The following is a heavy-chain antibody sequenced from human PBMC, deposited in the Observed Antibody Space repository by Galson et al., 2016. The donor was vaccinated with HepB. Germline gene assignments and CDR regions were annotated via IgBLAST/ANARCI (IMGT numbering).Heavy chain of an antibody. CDR3: ARLSLRYFDSYDY. J-gene: IGHJ4*02. CDR2: ISSRSSII. CDR1: GFTFSDDY. V-gene: IGHV3-11*01. Sequence: SLRLSCAASGFTFSDDYMNWIRQAPGKGLEWVSYISSRSSIIYYADSVKGRFTISRDNAKNSLYLQMNSLRAEDTAIYYCARLSLRYFDSYDYWGQGTLVAVSS. D-gene: IGHD3-9*01.